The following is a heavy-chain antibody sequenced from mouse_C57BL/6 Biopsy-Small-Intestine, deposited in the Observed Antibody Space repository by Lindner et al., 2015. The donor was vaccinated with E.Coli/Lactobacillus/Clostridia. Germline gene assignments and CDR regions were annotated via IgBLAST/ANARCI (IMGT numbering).Heavy chain of an antibody. V-gene: IGHV1-59*01. CDR1: GYTFTNDY. D-gene: IGHD2-10*01. J-gene: IGHJ4*01. Sequence: SVKVSCKASGYTFTNDYLHWVRQAPGQGLEWMGIINPSGDYTSYAQRFQGRVTMTRDTSTSTVYMELSSLRSEDTAVYYCAVAPTGITWFDPWGQGTLVTVSS. CDR2: INPSGDYT. CDR3: AVAPTGITWFDP.